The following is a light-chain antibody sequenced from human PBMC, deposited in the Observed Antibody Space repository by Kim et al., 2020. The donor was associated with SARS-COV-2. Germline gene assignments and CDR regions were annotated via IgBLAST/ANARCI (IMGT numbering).Light chain of an antibody. J-gene: IGLJ1*01. Sequence: SSELTQDPTVSVALGQTVRLTCQGDSLRRNFANWYRQKPGQAPVLVFYGRNFRPSGIPDRSSGSNSENTASLTLSGLPAEDEADYYCCSRVGNSYLHVFG. CDR2: GRN. CDR1: SLRRNF. V-gene: IGLV3-19*01. CDR3: CSRVGNSYLHV.